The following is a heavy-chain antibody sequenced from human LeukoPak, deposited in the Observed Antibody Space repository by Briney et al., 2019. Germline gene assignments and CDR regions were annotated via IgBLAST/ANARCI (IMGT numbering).Heavy chain of an antibody. CDR2: IYYSGST. CDR3: ARHKDYGDAGFFGL. V-gene: IGHV4-39*01. Sequence: SETLSLTCTVSGASISSSTYYWGWIRQPPGKGLEWIGSIYYSGSTHYNPSLKRRVTISVDTSKNQFSLRLSSVTAADTAVYYCARHKDYGDAGFFGLWGRGTLVTVSS. J-gene: IGHJ2*01. CDR1: GASISSSTYY. D-gene: IGHD4-17*01.